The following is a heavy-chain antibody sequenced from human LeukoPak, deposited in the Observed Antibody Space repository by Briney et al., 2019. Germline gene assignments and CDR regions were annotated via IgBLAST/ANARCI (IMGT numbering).Heavy chain of an antibody. Sequence: PGGSLRLSCAASGFTFSICSMNWVRQAPGKGMEWVSSMSANSFSIHYGESVKGRFTISRDNAKISLHLQMNSLRVEDTGIYYCAREAPGDEAFDIWGQGTMVTVSS. D-gene: IGHD7-27*01. CDR2: MSANSFSI. J-gene: IGHJ3*02. V-gene: IGHV3-21*01. CDR3: AREAPGDEAFDI. CDR1: GFTFSICS.